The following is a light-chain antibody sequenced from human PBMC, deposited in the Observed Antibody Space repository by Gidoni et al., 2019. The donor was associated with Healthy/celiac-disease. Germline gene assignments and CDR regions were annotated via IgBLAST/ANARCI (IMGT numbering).Light chain of an antibody. J-gene: IGKJ5*01. CDR3: QQYDNLPPRT. CDR1: QVISNY. V-gene: IGKV1-33*01. CDR2: DAS. Sequence: DIQMTKSPSSLSASVGDRVTITCNASQVISNYLNWYQQKPGQAPKLLIYDASNLETGVPSRFSGSGSGTEFTFTISSLQPEDIATYYCQQYDNLPPRTFGQGTRLEIK.